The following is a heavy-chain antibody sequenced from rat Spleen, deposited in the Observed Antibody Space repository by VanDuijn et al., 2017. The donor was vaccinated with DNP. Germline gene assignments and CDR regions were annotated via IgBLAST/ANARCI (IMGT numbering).Heavy chain of an antibody. CDR1: GFSLISNG. CDR3: ARGSSSIYWYFDF. D-gene: IGHD1-2*01. J-gene: IGHJ1*01. CDR2: IWSGGST. Sequence: QVQLKESGPGLVQPSQTLSLTCTVSGFSLISNGVSWVRQPPGKGLEWIAAIWSGGSTDYNSALKSRLSVSRDTSKSQVLLKMNSLKSEDTATYYCARGSSSIYWYFDFWGPGTMVTVSS. V-gene: IGHV2-15*01.